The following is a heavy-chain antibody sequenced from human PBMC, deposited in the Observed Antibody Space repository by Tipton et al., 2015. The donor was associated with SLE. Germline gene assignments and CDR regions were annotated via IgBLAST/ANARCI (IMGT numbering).Heavy chain of an antibody. D-gene: IGHD5-12*01. Sequence: TLSLTCTVSGGSISSSSYYWGWIRQPPGKGLEWIGSIYYSGSTYYNPSLKSRVTISVDTSKNQFSLKLSSVTAADTAVHYCAGTDETGGSPIVATTRVDYWGQGTLVTVSS. V-gene: IGHV4-39*07. CDR3: AGTDETGGSPIVATTRVDY. CDR2: IYYSGST. J-gene: IGHJ4*02. CDR1: GGSISSSSYY.